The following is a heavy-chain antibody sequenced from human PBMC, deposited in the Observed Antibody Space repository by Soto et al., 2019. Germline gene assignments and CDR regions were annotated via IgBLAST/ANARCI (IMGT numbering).Heavy chain of an antibody. CDR2: ISAYNGNT. Sequence: QVQLVQSGAEVKKPGASVKVSCKASGYTFTSYGISWVRQAPGQGLEWMGWISAYNGNTNYAQKLQGRVTRTPVTSTSTADMELRSLRSDDTAVYYCARDQRRYGGNSEVSDYWGQGTLVTVSS. CDR3: ARDQRRYGGNSEVSDY. V-gene: IGHV1-18*01. CDR1: GYTFTSYG. J-gene: IGHJ4*02. D-gene: IGHD2-21*02.